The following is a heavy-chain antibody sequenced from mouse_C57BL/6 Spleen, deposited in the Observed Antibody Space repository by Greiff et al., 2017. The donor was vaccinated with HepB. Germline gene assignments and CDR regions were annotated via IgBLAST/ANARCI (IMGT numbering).Heavy chain of an antibody. CDR1: GYTFTSYW. CDR2: IDPSDSET. Sequence: QVQLQQPGAELVRPGSSVKLSCKASGYTFTSYWMHWVKQRPIQGLEWIGNIDPSDSETHYNQKFKDKATLTVDKSSSTAYMQLSSLTSEDSAVYYCTRAPYGSSSSYAMDYWGQGTSVTVSS. V-gene: IGHV1-52*01. CDR3: TRAPYGSSSSYAMDY. J-gene: IGHJ4*01. D-gene: IGHD1-1*01.